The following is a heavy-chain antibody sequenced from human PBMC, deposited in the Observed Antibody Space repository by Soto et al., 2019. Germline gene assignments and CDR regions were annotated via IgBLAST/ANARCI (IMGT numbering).Heavy chain of an antibody. Sequence: QVQLVQSGAEVKKPGASVKVSCKASGYTFTSYYMHWVRQAPGQGLEWMGIINPSGGSTSYAQKFQGRVPVTRDTATSTVYMELSRLGSEDTGVYYWARRFSGTTVTTGIDYWAREPWSPSPQ. CDR3: ARRFSGTTVTTGIDY. CDR1: GYTFTSYY. CDR2: INPSGGST. J-gene: IGHJ4*02. D-gene: IGHD4-4*01. V-gene: IGHV1-46*01.